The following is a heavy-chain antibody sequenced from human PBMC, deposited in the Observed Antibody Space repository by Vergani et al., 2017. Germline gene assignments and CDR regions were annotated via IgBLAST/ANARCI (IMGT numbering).Heavy chain of an antibody. D-gene: IGHD4-23*01. V-gene: IGHV3-73*01. Sequence: EVQLVESGGGLVQPGGSLKLSCAASGFTFSGSAMHWVRQASGKGLEWVGRIRSKANSYATAYAASVKGRFTISRDDSKNTAYLQMNSLKTEDTAVYYCARVTQYPHACYFDYWGQGTLVTVSS. CDR3: ARVTQYPHACYFDY. J-gene: IGHJ4*02. CDR1: GFTFSGSA. CDR2: IRSKANSYAT.